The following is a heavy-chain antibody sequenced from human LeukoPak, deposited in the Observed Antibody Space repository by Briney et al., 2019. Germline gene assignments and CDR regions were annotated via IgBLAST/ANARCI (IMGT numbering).Heavy chain of an antibody. CDR2: INPSGGST. CDR1: GYTFSSYY. D-gene: IGHD6-19*01. V-gene: IGHV1-46*01. J-gene: IGHJ4*02. CDR3: ARASECESSTRSYSSGFDY. Sequence: ASVKVSCKASGYTFSSYYMNWVRQAPGQGLEWMGVINPSGGSTNYAQKFQGRVTMTRDKSTSTVYMELSSLRSEDTAVYYCARASECESSTRSYSSGFDYGYWGTRVLVTS.